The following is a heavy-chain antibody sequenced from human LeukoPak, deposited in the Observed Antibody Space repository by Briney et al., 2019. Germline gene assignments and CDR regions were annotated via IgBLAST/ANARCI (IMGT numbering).Heavy chain of an antibody. CDR1: GFTFSSYG. V-gene: IGHV3-30*19. CDR3: ARQYCSGGSCYGRPPYNWFDP. Sequence: PGGSLRLSCAASGFTFSSYGMHWVRQAPGKGLEWVAVIWYDGSNKYYADSVKGRFTISRDNSKNTLYLQMNSLRAEDTAVYYCARQYCSGGSCYGRPPYNWFDPWGQGTLVTVSS. D-gene: IGHD2-15*01. CDR2: IWYDGSNK. J-gene: IGHJ5*02.